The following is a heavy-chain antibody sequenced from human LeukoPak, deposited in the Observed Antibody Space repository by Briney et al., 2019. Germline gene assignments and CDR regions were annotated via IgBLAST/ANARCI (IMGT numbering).Heavy chain of an antibody. Sequence: SETLSLTCTVSGGSIGSGGYYWGWIRQSPGKGLEWIGSMHYSGSTWYNPSLKSRVTISGDTFKNQVSLKVRSVTAADTAVYYCARQFDYGDYWGTFDYWGQGTLVTVSS. D-gene: IGHD4-17*01. CDR1: GGSIGSGGYY. J-gene: IGHJ4*02. CDR3: ARQFDYGDYWGTFDY. CDR2: MHYSGST. V-gene: IGHV4-39*01.